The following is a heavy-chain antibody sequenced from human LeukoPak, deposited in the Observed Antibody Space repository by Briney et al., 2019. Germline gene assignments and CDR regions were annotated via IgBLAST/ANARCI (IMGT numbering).Heavy chain of an antibody. CDR1: GLTFTNTW. CDR3: ARNRYFDWLLSSWFDP. Sequence: PGGSLRLSCEASGLTFTNTWLTWVRQAPGKGLEWVAVISYDGSNKYYADSVKGRFTISRDNSKNTLYLQMNSLRAEDTAVYYCARNRYFDWLLSSWFDPWGQGTLVTVSS. CDR2: ISYDGSNK. D-gene: IGHD3-9*01. J-gene: IGHJ5*02. V-gene: IGHV3-30*03.